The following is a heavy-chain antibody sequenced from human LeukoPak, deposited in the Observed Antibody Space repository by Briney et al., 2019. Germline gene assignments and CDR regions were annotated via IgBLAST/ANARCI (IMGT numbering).Heavy chain of an antibody. Sequence: GASVKVSCTASGYTFTSYAMHWGRQAPGQRLEWMGWINAGNGNTKYSQKFQGRVTITRATSASTAYMDLSSLRSEETAVYYCARSGLVLRYFDWRGGAFDIWGQGTMVTVSS. V-gene: IGHV1-3*01. CDR1: GYTFTSYA. J-gene: IGHJ3*02. CDR2: INAGNGNT. D-gene: IGHD3-9*01. CDR3: ARSGLVLRYFDWRGGAFDI.